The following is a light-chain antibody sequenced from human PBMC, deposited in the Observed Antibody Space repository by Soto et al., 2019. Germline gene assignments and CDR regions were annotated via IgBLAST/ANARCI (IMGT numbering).Light chain of an antibody. V-gene: IGLV2-14*01. Sequence: QSVLTQPASVSGSPGQSITISCTGTSSDVGGYKLVSWYQQHPGKAPKLMIYEVSNRPSGVSNRFSGSKSGNTASLTISGLQAEDEADYYCSSYTTTSSWVFGGGTKLTVL. J-gene: IGLJ3*02. CDR2: EVS. CDR3: SSYTTTSSWV. CDR1: SSDVGGYKL.